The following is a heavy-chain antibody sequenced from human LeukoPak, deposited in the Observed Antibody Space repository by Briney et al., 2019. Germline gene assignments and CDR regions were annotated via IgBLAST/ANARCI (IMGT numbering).Heavy chain of an antibody. D-gene: IGHD1-26*01. CDR1: GVSISGYY. CDR2: ISYSGIT. Sequence: SETLSLTCTVSGVSISGYYWSWIRQPPGRGLEWMGYISYSGITNYNPSLKSRVTISIDTSKNQFSLKLSSVTAADTAVYYCARQGHEWELPLHFDYWGQGTLVTVSS. CDR3: ARQGHEWELPLHFDY. J-gene: IGHJ4*02. V-gene: IGHV4-59*08.